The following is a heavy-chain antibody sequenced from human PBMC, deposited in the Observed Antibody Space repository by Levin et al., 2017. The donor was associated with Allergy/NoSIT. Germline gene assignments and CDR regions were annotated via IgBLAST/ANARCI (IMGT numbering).Heavy chain of an antibody. D-gene: IGHD3-10*01. CDR1: GFTFSSYA. V-gene: IGHV3-23*01. CDR2: LSGSGDST. CDR3: AKGRGAPYYFDY. Sequence: GESLKISCAASGFTFSSYAMSWVRQAPGKGLEWVSSLSGSGDSTYYADSVKGRFTISRDNSKNTLYLQMNSLRAEDTAVYYCAKGRGAPYYFDYWGQGTLVTVSS. J-gene: IGHJ4*02.